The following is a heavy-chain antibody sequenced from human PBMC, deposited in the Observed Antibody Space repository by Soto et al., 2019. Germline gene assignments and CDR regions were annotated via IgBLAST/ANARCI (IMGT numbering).Heavy chain of an antibody. CDR1: GGSISSGAYY. Sequence: QVQLQESGPGLVKPSQTLSLTCTVSGGSISSGAYYWSWIRQHPGKGLEWIGYIYYSGSTYYNPSLTSRVTISLHTTRNQFPLKLNSVPAADTAVYYCAIYDSSRSRGFQHWGQGPLVTVSS. CDR3: AIYDSSRSRGFQH. CDR2: IYYSGST. V-gene: IGHV4-31*03. D-gene: IGHD3-22*01. J-gene: IGHJ1*01.